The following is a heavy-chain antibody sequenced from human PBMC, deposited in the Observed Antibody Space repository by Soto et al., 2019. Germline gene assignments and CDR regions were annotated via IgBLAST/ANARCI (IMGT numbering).Heavy chain of an antibody. V-gene: IGHV1-8*01. CDR2: MNPGSGDT. Sequence: ASVKVSCKVSGYSFTNNDVSWVRQATGQGLEWMGWMNPGSGDTGYAQKFQGRVTMTRDISIATAYMELSSLRSDDTAIYYCARMATFGSLNWFDPWGQGTQVTVSS. D-gene: IGHD3-16*01. CDR1: GYSFTNND. CDR3: ARMATFGSLNWFDP. J-gene: IGHJ5*02.